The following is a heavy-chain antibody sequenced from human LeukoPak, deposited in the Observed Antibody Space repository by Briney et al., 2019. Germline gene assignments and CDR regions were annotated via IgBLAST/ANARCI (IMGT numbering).Heavy chain of an antibody. CDR3: ASNIVVVPAAIHEPIPI. V-gene: IGHV3-48*04. CDR1: TFTLSSYN. Sequence: GGSLRLSCAASTFTLSSYNMNWIRQAPGKGLEWVSYISSSGSTIYYADSVKGRFTISRDNAKNSLYLQMNSLRAEDTAVYYCASNIVVVPAAIHEPIPIWGQGTLVTVSS. D-gene: IGHD2-2*02. CDR2: ISSSGSTI. J-gene: IGHJ4*02.